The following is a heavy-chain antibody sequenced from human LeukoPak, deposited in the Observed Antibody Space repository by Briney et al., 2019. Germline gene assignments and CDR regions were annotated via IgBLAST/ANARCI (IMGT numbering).Heavy chain of an antibody. CDR3: AKTSWDYDFWSGYQDAFDI. CDR2: ISGSGGST. Sequence: GGSLRLSCAASGFTFSSYAMSWVRQAPGKGLEWVSAISGSGGSTYYADSVKGRFTISRDNSKNTLYLQMNSLRAEDTAVYCCAKTSWDYDFWSGYQDAFDIWGQGTMVTVSS. D-gene: IGHD3-3*01. CDR1: GFTFSSYA. J-gene: IGHJ3*02. V-gene: IGHV3-23*01.